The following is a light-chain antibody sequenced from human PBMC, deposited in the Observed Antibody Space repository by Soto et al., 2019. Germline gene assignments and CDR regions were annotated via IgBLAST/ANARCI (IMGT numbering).Light chain of an antibody. CDR3: QQTSTSPLT. V-gene: IGKV3-20*01. CDR1: QSVPKNF. J-gene: IGKJ4*01. Sequence: EIVWTQSPGTLSLSPGERATLSCRASQSVPKNFLAWYQQKPGQAPRLLIHDASSRATGIPDRFSGSGSGTDFTLTISRLEPEDFALYYCQQTSTSPLTFGGGTKVEIK. CDR2: DAS.